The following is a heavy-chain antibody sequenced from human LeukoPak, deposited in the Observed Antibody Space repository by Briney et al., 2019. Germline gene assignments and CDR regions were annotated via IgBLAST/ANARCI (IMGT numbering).Heavy chain of an antibody. CDR3: ARDLDGPEND. CDR1: GFTFSSYE. CDR2: IFSGGGT. D-gene: IGHD3-3*01. Sequence: GGSRRLSCAASGFTFSSYEMNWVRQAPGKGLEWVSVIFSGGGTYYTGSVKGRFTISRDNSKNTLYLQMNSLRAEDTAVYYCARDLDGPENDWGQGTLVTVSS. J-gene: IGHJ4*02. V-gene: IGHV3-53*01.